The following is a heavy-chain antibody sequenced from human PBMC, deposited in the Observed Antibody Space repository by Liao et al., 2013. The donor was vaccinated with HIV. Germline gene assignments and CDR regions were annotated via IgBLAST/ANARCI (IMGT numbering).Heavy chain of an antibody. CDR3: ARDRGYYYDSIGYPHSDAFDI. V-gene: IGHV4-30-4*08. CDR1: GGSVSSGDYY. D-gene: IGHD3-22*01. J-gene: IGHJ3*02. Sequence: QVQLQESGPGLVKPSQTLSLTCTVSGGSVSSGDYYWSWIRQPPGKGLEWIGYIYYSGSTSYNPSLKSRVTISVKTSKNQFSLKLSSVTAADTAVYYCARDRGYYYDSIGYPHSDAFDIWGQGTIGHRLF. CDR2: IYYSGST.